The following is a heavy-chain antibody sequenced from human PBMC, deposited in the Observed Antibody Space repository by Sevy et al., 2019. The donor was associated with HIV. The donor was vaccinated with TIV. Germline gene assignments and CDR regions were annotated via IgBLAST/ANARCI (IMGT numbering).Heavy chain of an antibody. Sequence: ASVKVSCKASGYTFTNYGITWVRQAPGQGLEWMGWISGYNGNTNYAQKLQGRVTMTTEISTSTTYMELRSLRSDDTAVYYCARDGVRAVLFYYGMDVWGQGTTVTVSS. J-gene: IGHJ6*02. CDR2: ISGYNGNT. CDR3: ARDGVRAVLFYYGMDV. CDR1: GYTFTNYG. D-gene: IGHD6-19*01. V-gene: IGHV1-18*04.